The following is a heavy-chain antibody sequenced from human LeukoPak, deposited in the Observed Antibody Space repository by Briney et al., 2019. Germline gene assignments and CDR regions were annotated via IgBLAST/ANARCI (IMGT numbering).Heavy chain of an antibody. CDR1: GYTFTSYG. V-gene: IGHV1-69*05. J-gene: IGHJ4*02. CDR2: IIPIFGTA. D-gene: IGHD6-13*01. CDR3: ARIGSWGLFDY. Sequence: SVKVSCKASGYTFTSYGISWVRQAPGQGLEWMGGIIPIFGTANYAQKFQGRVTITTDESTSTAYMELSSLRSEDTAVYYCARIGSWGLFDYWGQGTLVTVSS.